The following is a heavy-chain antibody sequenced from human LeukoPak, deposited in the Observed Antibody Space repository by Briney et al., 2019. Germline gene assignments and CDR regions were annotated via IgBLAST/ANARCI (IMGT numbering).Heavy chain of an antibody. J-gene: IGHJ5*02. CDR2: IYYSGST. V-gene: IGHV4-39*07. Sequence: SETLSLTCTVSGGSISSSSYYWGWIRQPPGKGLEWIGSIYYSGSTYYNPSLKSRVTISVDTSKNQFSLKLSSVTAADTAVYYCARDFGHLEWFDLWGQGTLVTVSS. D-gene: IGHD3/OR15-3a*01. CDR3: ARDFGHLEWFDL. CDR1: GGSISSSSYY.